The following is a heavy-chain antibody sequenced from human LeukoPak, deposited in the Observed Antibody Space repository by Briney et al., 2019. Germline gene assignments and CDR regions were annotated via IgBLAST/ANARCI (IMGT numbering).Heavy chain of an antibody. V-gene: IGHV4-4*07. Sequence: SETLSLTCTVSGGSISNYYWSWIRQPAGKGLEWIGRIYTSASTNYNPSLKSRVTLSVDASKNQFSLRLSSLTAADTAVYFCARGPLDKGGFDFWGQGTLVVVST. J-gene: IGHJ4*02. CDR2: IYTSAST. CDR3: ARGPLDKGGFDF. D-gene: IGHD1-1*01. CDR1: GGSISNYY.